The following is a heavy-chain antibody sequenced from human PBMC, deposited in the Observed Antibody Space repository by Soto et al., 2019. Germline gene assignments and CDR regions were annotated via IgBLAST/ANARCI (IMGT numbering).Heavy chain of an antibody. CDR3: ATNYYDSSGYYAVNWFDP. V-gene: IGHV4-34*01. D-gene: IGHD3-22*01. J-gene: IGHJ5*02. Sequence: SETLSLTCAVYGGSFSGYYWSWIRQPPGKGLEWIGEINHSGSTNYNPSLKSRVTISVDTSKNQFSLKLSSVTAADTAVYYCATNYYDSSGYYAVNWFDPWGQGTLVTVSS. CDR2: INHSGST. CDR1: GGSFSGYY.